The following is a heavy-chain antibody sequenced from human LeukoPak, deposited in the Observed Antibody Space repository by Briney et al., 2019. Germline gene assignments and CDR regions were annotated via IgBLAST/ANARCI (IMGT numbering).Heavy chain of an antibody. CDR3: ASGTETYYDFWSGYPFDI. Sequence: PSETLSLTCTVSGGSISSSSYYWGWIRQPPGKGLEWIGSIYYSGSTYYNPSLKSRVTISVDTSKNQFSLKLSSVTAADTAVYYCASGTETYYDFWSGYPFDIWGQGTMVTVSS. CDR2: IYYSGST. J-gene: IGHJ3*02. CDR1: GGSISSSSYY. D-gene: IGHD3-3*01. V-gene: IGHV4-39*01.